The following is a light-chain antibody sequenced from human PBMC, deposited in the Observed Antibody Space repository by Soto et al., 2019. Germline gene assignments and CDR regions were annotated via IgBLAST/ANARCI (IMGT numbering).Light chain of an antibody. CDR3: HQFGYSPRT. J-gene: IGKJ1*01. CDR2: ATS. CDR1: QTVNSDY. Sequence: EIVLTQSPGTLSLSPGETATLSCRASQTVNSDYLAWFQQRPGQAPRLLIFATSRRANDIPDRFSGSWSGTDFTLAIRRLEPEDVAVYYCHQFGYSPRTFGQGTKVE. V-gene: IGKV3-20*01.